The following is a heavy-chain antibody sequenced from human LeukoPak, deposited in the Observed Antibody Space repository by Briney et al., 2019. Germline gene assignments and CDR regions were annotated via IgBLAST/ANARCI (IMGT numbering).Heavy chain of an antibody. CDR1: GYTFTTYY. D-gene: IGHD3-9*01. Sequence: GASVKVSCKTSGYTFTTYYLHWVRQAPGQGLEWMGLINPSSGDASYAQRFQGRVTMTRDTSTSTVYMQLSRLTSDDTALYFCAKGFALLTGSHDVLDIWGQGTMVTVSS. J-gene: IGHJ3*02. CDR3: AKGFALLTGSHDVLDI. CDR2: INPSSGDA. V-gene: IGHV1-46*01.